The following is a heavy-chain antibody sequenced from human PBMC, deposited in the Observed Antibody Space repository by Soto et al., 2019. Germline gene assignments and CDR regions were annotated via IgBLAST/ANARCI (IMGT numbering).Heavy chain of an antibody. CDR3: ARGRLGPSGYDLDY. CDR1: GGSFSDYY. Sequence: SETLSLTCTVYGGSFSDYYWNWVRQPPGEGLEWIGEVTHRGTTNYNPSLKNRVTISRDTSKSQFSLSLSSVTVADTAVYYCARGRLGPSGYDLDYWGQGTLVTVSS. V-gene: IGHV4-34*01. D-gene: IGHD5-12*01. J-gene: IGHJ4*02. CDR2: VTHRGTT.